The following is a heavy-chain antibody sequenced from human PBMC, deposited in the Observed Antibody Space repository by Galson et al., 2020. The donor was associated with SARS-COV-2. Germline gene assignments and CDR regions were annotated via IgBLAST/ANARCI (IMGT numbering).Heavy chain of an antibody. Sequence: SLKISCAASGFTFDDYAMHWVRQAPGKGLEWVSGISWNSGSIGYADSVKGRFTISRDNAKNSLYLQMNSLRAEDTALYYCAKEGPGAWWQLATPMGAFDIWGQGTMVTVSS. V-gene: IGHV3-9*01. CDR3: AKEGPGAWWQLATPMGAFDI. J-gene: IGHJ3*02. CDR2: ISWNSGSI. CDR1: GFTFDDYA. D-gene: IGHD2-15*01.